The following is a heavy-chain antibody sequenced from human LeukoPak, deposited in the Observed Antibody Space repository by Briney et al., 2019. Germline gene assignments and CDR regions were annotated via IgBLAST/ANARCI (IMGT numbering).Heavy chain of an antibody. D-gene: IGHD1-26*01. CDR3: ARDLQWELLFPKKQLNWSDP. J-gene: IGHJ5*02. CDR1: GYTFTGYY. V-gene: IGHV1-2*02. Sequence: ASVKVSCKASGYTFTGYYMHWVRQAPGQGLEWMGWINPNSGGTNYAQKFQGRVTMTRDTSISTAYMELSRLRSDDTAVYYCARDLQWELLFPKKQLNWSDPWGQGTLVTVSS. CDR2: INPNSGGT.